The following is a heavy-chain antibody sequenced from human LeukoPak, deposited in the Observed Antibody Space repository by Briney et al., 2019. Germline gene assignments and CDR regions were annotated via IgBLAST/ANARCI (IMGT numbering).Heavy chain of an antibody. J-gene: IGHJ4*02. V-gene: IGHV3-48*02. Sequence: PGGSLRLSCAASGFTFSTYEMNWVRQAPGKGLEWVSYISGSTGTTYYADSVKGRFTISRDNAKNSLYLQTNSLRDEDTAVYYCARELSPFDYWGQGTLVTVSS. CDR3: ARELSPFDY. CDR2: ISGSTGTT. CDR1: GFTFSTYE. D-gene: IGHD4/OR15-4a*01.